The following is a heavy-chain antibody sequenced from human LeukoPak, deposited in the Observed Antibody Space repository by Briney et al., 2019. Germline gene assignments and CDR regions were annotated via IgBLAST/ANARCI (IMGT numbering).Heavy chain of an antibody. V-gene: IGHV1-2*02. CDR3: ARDGGSSTGHAFDI. D-gene: IGHD1-26*01. CDR1: GYTFTGYY. Sequence: GASVKVSCKASGYTFTGYYMHWVRQAPGQGLEWMGWISPNSGGTNYAQKFQGRVTMTRDTSISTAYMELSRLRSDDTAVYYCARDGGSSTGHAFDIWGQGTMVTVSS. J-gene: IGHJ3*02. CDR2: ISPNSGGT.